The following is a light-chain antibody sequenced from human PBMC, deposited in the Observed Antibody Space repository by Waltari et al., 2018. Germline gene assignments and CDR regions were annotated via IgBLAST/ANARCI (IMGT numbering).Light chain of an antibody. Sequence: QSVMTHPPSASGTPGQSVPISCSGRTSTIGNTAVTLYLQLPGTAPKLLIYSDNQRPSGVPDRFSGSKSDTSASLAISGLQSEDEADYYCVTWDGSLNGLVFGPGTKVTVL. CDR3: VTWDGSLNGLV. J-gene: IGLJ1*01. V-gene: IGLV1-44*01. CDR2: SDN. CDR1: TSTIGNTA.